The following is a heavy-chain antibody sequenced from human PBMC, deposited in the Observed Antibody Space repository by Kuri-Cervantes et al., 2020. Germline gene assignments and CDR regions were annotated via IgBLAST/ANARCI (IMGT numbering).Heavy chain of an antibody. CDR2: IYSSGST. Sequence: ESLKISCTVSGGSISNYYWSWIRQPPGKGLEWIAYIYSSGSTNYNPSLKSRVTISVDKSKNQFSLKLSSVTAADTAVYYCARRAGTTVTTQFDYWGQGTLVTVSS. CDR1: GGSISNYY. CDR3: ARRAGTTVTTQFDY. J-gene: IGHJ4*02. D-gene: IGHD4-17*01. V-gene: IGHV4-59*12.